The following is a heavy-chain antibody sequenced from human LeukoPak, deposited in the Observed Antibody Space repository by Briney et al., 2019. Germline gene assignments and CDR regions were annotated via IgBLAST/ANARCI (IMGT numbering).Heavy chain of an antibody. Sequence: SETLSLTCTVSGGSISSYYWSWIRQPPGKGLEWIGYIYYSGSTNYNPSLKSRVTISIDTSKKQFSLRLSSVTAADTAVYYCARASCSGGTCPRGWYFDYWGQGTLVTVSS. CDR3: ARASCSGGTCPRGWYFDY. D-gene: IGHD2-15*01. J-gene: IGHJ4*02. V-gene: IGHV4-59*01. CDR2: IYYSGST. CDR1: GGSISSYY.